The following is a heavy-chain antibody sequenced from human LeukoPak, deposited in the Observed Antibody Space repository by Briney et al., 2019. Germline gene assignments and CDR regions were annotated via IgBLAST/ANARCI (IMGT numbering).Heavy chain of an antibody. CDR3: AKTRGWAYYFDY. Sequence: PGGSLRLSCAASGFTFSTYAMSWVRLAPGKGLEWVSAISGSGGSTYSADSVKGRFTISRDNSKHTLYLQMNSLKAEDTAVYYCAKTRGWAYYFDYWGQGTLVTVSS. J-gene: IGHJ4*02. CDR1: GFTFSTYA. D-gene: IGHD6-19*01. CDR2: ISGSGGST. V-gene: IGHV3-23*01.